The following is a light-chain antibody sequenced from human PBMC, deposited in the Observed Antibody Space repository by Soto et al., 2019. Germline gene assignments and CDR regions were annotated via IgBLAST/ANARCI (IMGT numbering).Light chain of an antibody. V-gene: IGLV1-51*01. CDR1: SSNIGGNS. CDR2: DDN. J-gene: IGLJ1*01. Sequence: QSVMTQPPSVSAAPGQKVTISCSGSSSNIGGNSVSWYQQLPGTAPKLLIYDDNKRPSGIPDRFSGSKSGTSATLGITGFQTGDEAHYYCGSWDSSLSAYVFGTGTQLTVL. CDR3: GSWDSSLSAYV.